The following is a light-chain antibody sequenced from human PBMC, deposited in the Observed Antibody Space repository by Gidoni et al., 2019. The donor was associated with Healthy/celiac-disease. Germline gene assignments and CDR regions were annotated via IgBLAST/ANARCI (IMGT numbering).Light chain of an antibody. CDR2: EVR. J-gene: IGLJ2*01. Sequence: GQSITISCTGTISDVGSYNLVSWYQQHPGKAPKLMIYEVRKRPSGVSNRFSGSKSGNTASLTISGLQAEDEADYYCCSYAGSSTLNVVFGGGTKLTVL. CDR1: ISDVGSYNL. CDR3: CSYAGSSTLNVV. V-gene: IGLV2-23*02.